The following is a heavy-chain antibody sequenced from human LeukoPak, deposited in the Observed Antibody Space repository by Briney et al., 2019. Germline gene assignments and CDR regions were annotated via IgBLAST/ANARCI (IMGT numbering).Heavy chain of an antibody. CDR3: ARTSYTSGWSNYYGMDV. V-gene: IGHV2-70*01. D-gene: IGHD6-19*01. CDR1: GFSLSTSGMC. Sequence: SGPALVKPTQTLTLTCTFSGFSLSTSGMCMSWIRQPPGKALEWLALINWVDDKYYTPSLKTRLTISKDTSKNQVVLTVTNMDPVDTATYYCARTSYTSGWSNYYGMDVWGQGTTVTVSS. CDR2: INWVDDK. J-gene: IGHJ6*02.